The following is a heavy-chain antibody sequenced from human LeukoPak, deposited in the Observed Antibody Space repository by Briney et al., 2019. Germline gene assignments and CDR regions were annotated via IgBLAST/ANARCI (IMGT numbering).Heavy chain of an antibody. Sequence: GGSLRLSCAASGFTFSSYGMHWVRQAPGKGLECVAVLSYDGSNKYYADSVKGRFTISRDNSKNTLYLQVNSLRSEDTAVYYCARGYRGYDPNGKLRLDYHYHGMDVWGQGTTVTVSS. CDR1: GFTFSSYG. D-gene: IGHD5-12*01. CDR2: LSYDGSNK. V-gene: IGHV3-30*03. J-gene: IGHJ6*02. CDR3: ARGYRGYDPNGKLRLDYHYHGMDV.